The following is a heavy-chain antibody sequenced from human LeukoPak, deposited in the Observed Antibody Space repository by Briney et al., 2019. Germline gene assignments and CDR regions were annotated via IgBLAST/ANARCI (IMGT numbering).Heavy chain of an antibody. CDR2: ISGSAFGT. Sequence: GGSLRLSCAASGFTFSSYAMSSVRQAPGVGLEWVSTISGSAFGTYYADSVTGRFTISRDKSKNTLSLQISSLRAQDTAAYFSAKDTSPGYSYDGGLFDCWGQGTLVSVCS. D-gene: IGHD5-18*01. CDR1: GFTFSSYA. J-gene: IGHJ4*02. V-gene: IGHV3-23*01. CDR3: AKDTSPGYSYDGGLFDC.